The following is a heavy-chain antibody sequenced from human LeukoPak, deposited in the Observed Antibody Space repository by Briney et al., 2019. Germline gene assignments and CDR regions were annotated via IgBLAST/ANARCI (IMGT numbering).Heavy chain of an antibody. CDR3: ARGPSIAARYDAFDI. CDR2: ISNSGNTI. J-gene: IGHJ3*02. D-gene: IGHD6-6*01. Sequence: GGSLTLSCAASEFTFTSYELNWRRQPPAKGLEWVSYISNSGNTIYHPDSVKARFTITRDNAKNSLYLQVLSRRAEDTAVYYCARGPSIAARYDAFDIWGQGTMVTVSS. CDR1: EFTFTSYE. V-gene: IGHV3-48*03.